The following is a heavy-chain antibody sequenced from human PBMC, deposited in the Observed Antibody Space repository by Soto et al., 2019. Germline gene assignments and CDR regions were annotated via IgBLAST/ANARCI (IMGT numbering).Heavy chain of an antibody. CDR3: ARGPQLWLPPSDY. CDR1: GFTFTGYY. J-gene: IGHJ4*02. CDR2: INPDTGDT. D-gene: IGHD5-18*01. V-gene: IGHV1-2*02. Sequence: ASVKVSCKTSGFTFTGYYIHWVRQAPGQGLEWMCWINPDTGDTKYAQRFQGRVALTSDTSINTAYMDLSRLRPDDTAVFYCARGPQLWLPPSDYWGQGTLVTVSS.